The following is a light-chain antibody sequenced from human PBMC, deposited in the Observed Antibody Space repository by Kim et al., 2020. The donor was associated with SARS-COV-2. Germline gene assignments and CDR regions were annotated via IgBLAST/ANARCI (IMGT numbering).Light chain of an antibody. V-gene: IGKV1-NL1*01. CDR3: QQYYSPWYT. Sequence: DIQMTQSPSSLSASVGDRVTITCRASQGIRNSLAWYQQKSGKAPKLLLYGASRLESGVPSRFSGSGSGTDYTLTIYILQPEDFATYYCQQYYSPWYTFGQGTKLEI. CDR1: QGIRNS. J-gene: IGKJ2*01. CDR2: GAS.